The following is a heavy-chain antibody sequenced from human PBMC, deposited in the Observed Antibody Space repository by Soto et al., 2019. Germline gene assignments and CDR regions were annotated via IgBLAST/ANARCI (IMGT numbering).Heavy chain of an antibody. Sequence: GGSLRLSCAASGFTVSSNYMSWVRQAPGKGLEWVSVIYSGGSTYYADSVKGRFTISRHNSKNTLYLQMNSLRAEDTAVYYCARAAGGNYYYYMDVWGKGTTVTVSS. CDR2: IYSGGST. D-gene: IGHD3-16*01. V-gene: IGHV3-53*04. CDR1: GFTVSSNY. J-gene: IGHJ6*03. CDR3: ARAAGGNYYYYMDV.